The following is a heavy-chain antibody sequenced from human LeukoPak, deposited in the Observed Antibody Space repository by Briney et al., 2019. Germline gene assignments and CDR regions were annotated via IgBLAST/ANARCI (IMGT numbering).Heavy chain of an antibody. CDR1: GFTVSSNY. CDR2: IYSGGST. J-gene: IGHJ4*02. V-gene: IGHV3-53*01. Sequence: GGSLRLSCAASGFTVSSNYMSWVRQAPGKGLEWASVIYSGGSTYYADSVKGRFTISRDNSKNTLYLQMNSLRAEDTAVYYCARGSYYEGYYFDYWGQGTLVTVSS. CDR3: ARGSYYEGYYFDY. D-gene: IGHD1-26*01.